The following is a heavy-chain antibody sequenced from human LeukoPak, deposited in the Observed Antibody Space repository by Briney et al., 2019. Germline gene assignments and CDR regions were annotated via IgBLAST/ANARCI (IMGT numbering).Heavy chain of an antibody. CDR2: MSGSGGST. J-gene: IGHJ6*02. D-gene: IGHD3-3*01. CDR3: ARDQDYYDFWSGYLTSNTYGMDV. V-gene: IGHV3-23*01. CDR1: GFTISSYA. Sequence: GGSLRLSCAVSGFTISSYAMSWVRQAPGKGLEWVSAMSGSGGSTYYADSVKGRITISRDNAKNSLYLQMNSLRAEDTAVYYCARDQDYYDFWSGYLTSNTYGMDVWGQGTTVTVSS.